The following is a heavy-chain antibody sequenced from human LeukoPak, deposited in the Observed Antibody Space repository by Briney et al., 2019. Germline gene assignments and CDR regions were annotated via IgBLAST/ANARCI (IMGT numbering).Heavy chain of an antibody. J-gene: IGHJ6*02. D-gene: IGHD5-18*01. CDR1: GYTFTGYY. Sequence: GASVKVSCKASGYTFTGYYMHWVRQPPGQGLEWMGWINPNSGGTNYAQKFQGRVTMTRDTSISTAYMELSRLRSDDTAVYYCARGGYSYGQPPIYYYYYGMDVWGQGTTVTVSS. V-gene: IGHV1-2*02. CDR2: INPNSGGT. CDR3: ARGGYSYGQPPIYYYYYGMDV.